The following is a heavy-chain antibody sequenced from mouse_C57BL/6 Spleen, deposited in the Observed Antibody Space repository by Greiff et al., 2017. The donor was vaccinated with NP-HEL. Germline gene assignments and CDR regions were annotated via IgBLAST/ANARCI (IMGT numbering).Heavy chain of an antibody. CDR3: ARLGYDYDDGTWYFDV. D-gene: IGHD2-4*01. J-gene: IGHJ1*03. CDR1: GYTFTSYW. V-gene: IGHV1-53*01. CDR2: INPSNGGT. Sequence: QVQLKQPGTELVKPGASVKLSCKASGYTFTSYWMHWVKQRPGQGLEWIGNINPSNGGTNYNEKFKSKATLTVDKSSSTAYMQLSSLTSEDSAVYYCARLGYDYDDGTWYFDVWGTGTTVTVSS.